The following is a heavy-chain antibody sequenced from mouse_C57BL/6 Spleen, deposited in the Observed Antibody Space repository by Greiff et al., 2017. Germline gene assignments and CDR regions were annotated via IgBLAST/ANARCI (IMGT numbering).Heavy chain of an antibody. D-gene: IGHD3-2*02. V-gene: IGHV1-53*01. J-gene: IGHJ4*01. CDR1: GYTFTSYW. CDR3: AREELRLGDAMDY. Sequence: QVQLQQPGTELVKPGASVKLSCKASGYTFTSYWMHWVKQRPGQGLEWIGNINPSNGGTNYNEKFKSKATLTVDKSSSTAYMQLSSLTSENSAVYYCAREELRLGDAMDYWGQGTSVTVSS. CDR2: INPSNGGT.